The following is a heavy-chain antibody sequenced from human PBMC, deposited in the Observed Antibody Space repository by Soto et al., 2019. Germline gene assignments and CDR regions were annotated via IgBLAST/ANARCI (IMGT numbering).Heavy chain of an antibody. J-gene: IGHJ4*02. CDR1: GFTFSDYS. V-gene: IGHV3-72*01. Sequence: EVQLVESGGGLVQPGGSLRLSCAASGFTFSDYSMDWVRQAPGKGLEWVGRTRNKANGYTTEYAASVKGRFTISRDESNNSLYLQMNSLKTEDTAVYYCARVITTGGYYFDYWGQGTLVTVSS. CDR2: TRNKANGYTT. CDR3: ARVITTGGYYFDY. D-gene: IGHD3-22*01.